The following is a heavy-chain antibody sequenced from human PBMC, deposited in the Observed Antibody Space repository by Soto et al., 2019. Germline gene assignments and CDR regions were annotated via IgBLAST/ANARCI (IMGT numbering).Heavy chain of an antibody. D-gene: IGHD3-10*01. CDR1: GFTFSSYD. J-gene: IGHJ6*02. CDR2: IGTAGDT. CDR3: ARQRAVYYGSGSYYYYYYYGMDV. V-gene: IGHV3-13*04. Sequence: LRLSCAASGFTFSSYDMHWVRQATGKGLEWVSAIGTAGDTYYPGSVKGRFTISRENAKNSLYLQMNSLRAGDTAVYYCARQRAVYYGSGSYYYYYYYGMDVWGQGTTVTVSS.